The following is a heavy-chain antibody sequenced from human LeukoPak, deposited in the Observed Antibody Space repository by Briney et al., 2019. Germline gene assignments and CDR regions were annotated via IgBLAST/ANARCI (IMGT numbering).Heavy chain of an antibody. V-gene: IGHV1-18*01. Sequence: ASVKVSCKVSGYTFTSFGISWVRQAPGQGPEWMGWISAYNGNTDYAQRVQGRVTMTTDTSTSTAYMELRSLRSDDTAVYYCARDRHIAAAVYYYYMDVWGKGTPVTVPS. CDR3: ARDRHIAAAVYYYYMDV. CDR1: GYTFTSFG. CDR2: ISAYNGNT. D-gene: IGHD6-13*01. J-gene: IGHJ6*03.